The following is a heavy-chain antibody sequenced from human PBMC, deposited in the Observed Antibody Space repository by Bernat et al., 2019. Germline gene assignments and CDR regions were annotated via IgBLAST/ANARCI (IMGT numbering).Heavy chain of an antibody. CDR2: IYYSGST. V-gene: IGHV4-61*01. J-gene: IGHJ5*02. CDR1: GGSVSSGSYY. CDR3: ARDIWGGTVDGFYL. D-gene: IGHD6-19*01. Sequence: QVQLQESGPGLVKPSETLSLTCTVSGGSVSSGSYYWSWIRQPPGKGLEWIGYIYYSGSTNYNPSLKSRVTISVDTSKNQFSLKLSSVTAADTAVYYCARDIWGGTVDGFYLWGQGTLVTVSS.